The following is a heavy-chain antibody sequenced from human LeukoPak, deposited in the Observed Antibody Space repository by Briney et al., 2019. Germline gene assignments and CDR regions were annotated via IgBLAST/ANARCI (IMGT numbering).Heavy chain of an antibody. CDR1: GFTFRSYA. V-gene: IGHV3-30-3*01. CDR3: ARDPHGGGSGY. D-gene: IGHD3-10*01. CDR2: ISYDGSNK. Sequence: GGSLRLSCAGSGFTFRSYAMHWVRQTPGKGLEWVAVISYDGSNKDYADSMKGRFTISRDNSKNTLYLQMNSLRAEDTAVYYCARDPHGGGSGYWGQGTLVTVSS. J-gene: IGHJ4*02.